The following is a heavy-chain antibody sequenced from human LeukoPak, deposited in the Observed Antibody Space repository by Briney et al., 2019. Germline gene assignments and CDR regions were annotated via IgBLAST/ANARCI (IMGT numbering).Heavy chain of an antibody. CDR1: GFTLSDYY. CDR3: TRAGGYDFWIDY. D-gene: IGHD3-3*01. J-gene: IGHJ4*02. Sequence: PGGSLRLSCATSGFTLSDYYMNWVRQALGKGLEWVGRTRNKANSYITDYAASVKGRFTISRDDSKKSLYLQMNSLKTEDTAVYYCTRAGGYDFWIDYWGQGTLVTVSS. CDR2: TRNKANSYIT. V-gene: IGHV3-72*01.